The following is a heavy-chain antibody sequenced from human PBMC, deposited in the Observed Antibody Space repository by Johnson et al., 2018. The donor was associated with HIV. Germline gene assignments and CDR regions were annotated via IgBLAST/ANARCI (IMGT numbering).Heavy chain of an antibody. CDR1: GFTFSRYW. CDR2: INSDGSST. J-gene: IGHJ3*02. Sequence: VQLVESGGGFIKPGGSLRLSCAASGFTFSRYWMHWVRQAPGKGLVWVSRINSDGSSTSYADSVTGRFTISSDNAKNTLYLQINSLRAEDTALYYCARDASRGYGSELDAFDIWGQGTLVTVSS. D-gene: IGHD3-10*01. V-gene: IGHV3-74*01. CDR3: ARDASRGYGSELDAFDI.